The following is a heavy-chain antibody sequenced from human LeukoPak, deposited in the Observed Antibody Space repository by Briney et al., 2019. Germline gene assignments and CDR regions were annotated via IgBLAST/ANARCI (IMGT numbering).Heavy chain of an antibody. Sequence: GGSLRLSCAASGFTFSSSWMHWVRQAPGKGLMWVSRINSEGSNRNYADSVEGRFTISRDNAENSLYLQMNSLRVEDTAIYYCVGPYSSGPPFDYWGQGTLVTVSS. J-gene: IGHJ4*02. CDR1: GFTFSSSW. D-gene: IGHD6-19*01. CDR3: VGPYSSGPPFDY. CDR2: INSEGSNR. V-gene: IGHV3-74*01.